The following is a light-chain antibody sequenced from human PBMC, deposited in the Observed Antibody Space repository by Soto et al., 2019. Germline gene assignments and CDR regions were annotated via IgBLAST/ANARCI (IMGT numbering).Light chain of an antibody. CDR1: SSDVGGYNY. CDR2: DVS. Sequence: QSDLTQPASVSGSPGQSITISCTGTSSDVGGYNYVSWYQQHPGKAPKLMIYDVSNRPSGVSNRFSGSKSGNTASLTISGLQAEDEADYYCSSYTSSSTPYVFGTGTKVTV. J-gene: IGLJ1*01. V-gene: IGLV2-14*01. CDR3: SSYTSSSTPYV.